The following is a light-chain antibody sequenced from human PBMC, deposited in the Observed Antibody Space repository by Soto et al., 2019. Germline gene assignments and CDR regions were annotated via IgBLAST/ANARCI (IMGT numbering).Light chain of an antibody. CDR2: DVN. Sequence: QSALTQPPSVSGSPGQSVTISCTGSSRDIGSYDFVSWYQQHPGKAPKLMIYDVNKRPSGVPDRFSASKSGITASLTISGLQAEDDADYYCCSYAGTYTVLFGTGTKGTV. CDR1: SRDIGSYDF. CDR3: CSYAGTYTVL. J-gene: IGLJ1*01. V-gene: IGLV2-11*01.